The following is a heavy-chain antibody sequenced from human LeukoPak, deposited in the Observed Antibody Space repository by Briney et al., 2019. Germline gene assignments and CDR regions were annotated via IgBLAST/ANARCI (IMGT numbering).Heavy chain of an antibody. Sequence: SCKASGYTFTGYYMHWVRQAPGKGLEWVAVISYDGSNKYYADSVKGRFTISRDNSKNTLYLQMNSLRAEDTAVYYCARDSLELEPEDYNWFDPWGQGTLVTVSS. CDR2: ISYDGSNK. V-gene: IGHV3-30-3*01. D-gene: IGHD1-1*01. CDR1: GYTFTGYY. CDR3: ARDSLELEPEDYNWFDP. J-gene: IGHJ5*02.